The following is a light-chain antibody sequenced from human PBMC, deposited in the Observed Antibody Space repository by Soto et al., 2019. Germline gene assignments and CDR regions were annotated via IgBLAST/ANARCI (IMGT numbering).Light chain of an antibody. CDR2: GAS. Sequence: IVITHSPAALSVSPWEVATLSCRASQGVGSTLAWYQQKPGQAPRLLIYGASARATGIPARFSGSGSGREFTLTISSLESEDSAVYYCQQYSSWPPWTFGQVTKVDIK. CDR1: QGVGST. CDR3: QQYSSWPPWT. V-gene: IGKV3-15*01. J-gene: IGKJ1*01.